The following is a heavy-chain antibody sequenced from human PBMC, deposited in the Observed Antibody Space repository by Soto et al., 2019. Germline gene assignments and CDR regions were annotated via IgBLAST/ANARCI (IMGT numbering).Heavy chain of an antibody. V-gene: IGHV1-3*01. CDR1: GYTFTSYA. J-gene: IGHJ6*02. D-gene: IGHD6-13*01. CDR3: ARDEAAADNYYYYGMDV. Sequence: QVQLVQSGAEVKKPGASVKVSCKASGYTFTSYAMHWVRQAPGQRREWMGWINAGNGNTKYSQKFQGRVTITRDTSASTAYMELSSLRYEDTAVYYCARDEAAADNYYYYGMDVWGQGTTVTVSS. CDR2: INAGNGNT.